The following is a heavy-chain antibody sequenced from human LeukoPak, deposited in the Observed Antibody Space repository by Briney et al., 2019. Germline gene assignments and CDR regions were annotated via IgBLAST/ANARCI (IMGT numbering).Heavy chain of an antibody. D-gene: IGHD1-1*01. CDR3: AKDLEGSAFDI. Sequence: PGGSLRLSCAASGFTFSSYGMHWVRQAPGKGLEWVAVIWYGGSNKYYADSVKGRFTISRDNSKSTLYLQMNSLRAEDTAVYYCAKDLEGSAFDIWGQGTMVTVSS. J-gene: IGHJ3*02. CDR2: IWYGGSNK. V-gene: IGHV3-30*02. CDR1: GFTFSSYG.